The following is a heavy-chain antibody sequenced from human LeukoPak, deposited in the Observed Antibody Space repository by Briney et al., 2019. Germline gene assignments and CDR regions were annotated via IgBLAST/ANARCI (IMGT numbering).Heavy chain of an antibody. CDR1: GGSISSGSYY. V-gene: IGHV4-61*02. Sequence: SETLSLTCTVSGGSISSGSYYWSWIRQPAGKRLEWIGRIYTSGSTNYNPSLKSRVTISVDTSKNQFSLKLSSVTAADTAVYYCARDDPTAEGWFDPWGQGTLVTVSS. CDR2: IYTSGST. CDR3: ARDDPTAEGWFDP. J-gene: IGHJ5*02.